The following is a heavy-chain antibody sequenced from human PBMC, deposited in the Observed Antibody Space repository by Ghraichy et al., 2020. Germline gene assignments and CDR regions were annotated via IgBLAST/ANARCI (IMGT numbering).Heavy chain of an antibody. D-gene: IGHD3-3*01. J-gene: IGHJ4*02. CDR3: AGGGGYDFWSGYYRI. Sequence: GGSLRLSCAASGFTVGSVYMIWVRQAPGKGLEWVSILSSGGSPHYAASVKGRFTIFSDNSNNSLFHHMKMLRAEDTAVYFCAGGGGYDFWSGYYRIWGQGTLVTVSS. CDR2: LSSGGSP. V-gene: IGHV3-53*01. CDR1: GFTVGSVY.